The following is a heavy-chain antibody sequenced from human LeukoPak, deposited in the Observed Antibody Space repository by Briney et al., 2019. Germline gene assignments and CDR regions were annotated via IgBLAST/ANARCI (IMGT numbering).Heavy chain of an antibody. Sequence: SETLSLTCAVYGGSFSGYYWSWLRQPPGKGLEWIGEINHSGSTNYNPSLKSRVTISVDTSKNQFSLKLSSVTAADTAVYYCARASYCSSTSCYTYWYFDLWGRGTLVTVSS. D-gene: IGHD2-2*02. J-gene: IGHJ2*01. V-gene: IGHV4-34*01. CDR3: ARASYCSSTSCYTYWYFDL. CDR1: GGSFSGYY. CDR2: INHSGST.